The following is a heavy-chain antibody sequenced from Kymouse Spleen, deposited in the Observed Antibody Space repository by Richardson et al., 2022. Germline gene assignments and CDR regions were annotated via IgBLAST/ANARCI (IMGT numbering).Heavy chain of an antibody. J-gene: IGHJ6*02. D-gene: IGHD1-7*01. V-gene: IGHV3-30*18. Sequence: QVQLVESGGGVVQPGRSLRLSCAASGFTFSSYGMHWVRQAPGKGLEWVAVISYDGSNKYYADSVKGRFTISRDNSKNTLYLQMNSLRAEDTAVYYCAKDQSITGTTYYYYYGMDVWGQGTTVTVSS. CDR3: AKDQSITGTTYYYYYGMDV. CDR2: ISYDGSNK. CDR1: GFTFSSYG.